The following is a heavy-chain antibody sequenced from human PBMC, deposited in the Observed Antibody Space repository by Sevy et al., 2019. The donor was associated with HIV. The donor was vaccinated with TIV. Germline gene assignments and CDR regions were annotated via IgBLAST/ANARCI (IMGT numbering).Heavy chain of an antibody. CDR3: ARGEVIQLWRTKGYYYGMDV. J-gene: IGHJ6*02. D-gene: IGHD5-18*01. V-gene: IGHV1-69*01. Sequence: VKVSCKASGGTFSSYAISWVRQAPGQGLEWMGGIIPIFGTANYAQKFQGRVTITADESTSTAYMELSSLRSEDTAVYYCARGEVIQLWRTKGYYYGMDVWGQGTTVTVSS. CDR2: IIPIFGTA. CDR1: GGTFSSYA.